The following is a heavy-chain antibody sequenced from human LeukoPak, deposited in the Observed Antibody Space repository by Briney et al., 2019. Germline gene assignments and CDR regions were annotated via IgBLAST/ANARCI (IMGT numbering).Heavy chain of an antibody. V-gene: IGHV4-34*01. CDR3: ARAPHYYGSRFDP. CDR1: GGSFSGYY. J-gene: IGHJ5*02. CDR2: INHSGST. D-gene: IGHD3-10*01. Sequence: SETLSLTCAVYGGSFSGYYWSWIRQPPGKGLEWIGEINHSGSTNYNPSLKSRVTISVDTSKNQFSLKLSPVTAADTAVYYCARAPHYYGSRFDPWGQGTLVTVSS.